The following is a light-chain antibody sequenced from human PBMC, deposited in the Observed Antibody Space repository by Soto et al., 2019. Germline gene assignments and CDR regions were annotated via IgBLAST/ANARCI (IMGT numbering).Light chain of an antibody. CDR2: WAS. CDR3: QQFYSPPIT. Sequence: DPVMTQSPDFLAATLGERATLNCKTSQSGLHNSNNKSYLAWYQHKPGQPPRLLIYWASTRDSGVPDRFSGSGSGTDFTLTISSLQPEDVALYFCQQFYSPPITFGQGTRLEIK. CDR1: QSGLHNSNNKSY. V-gene: IGKV4-1*01. J-gene: IGKJ5*01.